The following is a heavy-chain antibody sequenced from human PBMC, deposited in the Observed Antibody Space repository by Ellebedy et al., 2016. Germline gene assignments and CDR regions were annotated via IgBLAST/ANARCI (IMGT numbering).Heavy chain of an antibody. CDR3: ARGFHGSGSYPS. CDR2: INHSGST. Sequence: SETLSLXXAVYGGSFSGYYWSWIRQPPGKGLEWIGEINHSGSTNYNPSRKSRVTISVDTSKNQFSLKLSSVTAADTAVYYCARGFHGSGSYPSWGQGTLVTVSS. D-gene: IGHD3-10*01. J-gene: IGHJ4*02. V-gene: IGHV4-34*01. CDR1: GGSFSGYY.